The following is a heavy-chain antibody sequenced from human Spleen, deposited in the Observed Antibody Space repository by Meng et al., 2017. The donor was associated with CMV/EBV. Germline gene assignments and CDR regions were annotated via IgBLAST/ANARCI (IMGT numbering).Heavy chain of an antibody. CDR3: LIPVYCSRTSCYGY. J-gene: IGHJ4*02. CDR1: GGSSGSEV. D-gene: IGHD2-2*01. V-gene: IGHV1-69*05. Sequence: GGSSGSEVVSGGRKATGQGLGGMGGIIPRFGTANYAEKFQGRVTITTDESTSTADMELSSLRSEDTAVYYCLIPVYCSRTSCYGYWGQGTLVTVSS. CDR2: IIPRFGTA.